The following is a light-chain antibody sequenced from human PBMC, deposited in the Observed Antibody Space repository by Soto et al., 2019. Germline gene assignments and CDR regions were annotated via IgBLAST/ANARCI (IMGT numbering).Light chain of an antibody. CDR2: AAS. CDR3: QQLNSYPLT. V-gene: IGKV1-9*01. J-gene: IGKJ5*01. Sequence: IQLTQSPSSLSASIGDRVTITCRASQDILYFLAWYQQKPGKAPNLLIYAASTLQSGVPSRFSGSGSGTDFNLTSSSRQPGGFATYFWQQLNSYPLTFGEGTRLDIK. CDR1: QDILYF.